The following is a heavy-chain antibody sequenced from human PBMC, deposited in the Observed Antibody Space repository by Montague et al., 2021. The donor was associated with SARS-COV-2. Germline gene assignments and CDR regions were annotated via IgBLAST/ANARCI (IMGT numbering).Heavy chain of an antibody. CDR2: TYYRNKWDS. J-gene: IGHJ3*02. D-gene: IGHD3-9*01. V-gene: IGHV6-1*01. Sequence: CDISGDSVSRKSVAWKWIRQSQSRGLEWLGRTYYRNKWDSDYAEYVKRRLVITPDTSKNQVSLQLNSVIPEDTALYFCASSGITLTGLDAFDIWGQGTMVTVSS. CDR1: GDSVSRKSVA. CDR3: ASSGITLTGLDAFDI.